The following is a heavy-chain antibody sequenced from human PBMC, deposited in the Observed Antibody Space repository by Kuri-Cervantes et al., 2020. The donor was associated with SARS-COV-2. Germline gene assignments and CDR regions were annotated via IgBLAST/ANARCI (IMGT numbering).Heavy chain of an antibody. CDR3: GRVSDDTGHYRPFDY. D-gene: IGHD3-9*01. CDR2: INQDGSEK. Sequence: GGSLRLSCAASGFTFSSYWMTWVRQAPGKGLECVAKINQDGSEKYHVDSVKGRFTISRDNTKNSLFLQMNSLRAEDTAVYYCGRVSDDTGHYRPFDYWGQGTLVTVSS. CDR1: GFTFSSYW. J-gene: IGHJ4*02. V-gene: IGHV3-7*01.